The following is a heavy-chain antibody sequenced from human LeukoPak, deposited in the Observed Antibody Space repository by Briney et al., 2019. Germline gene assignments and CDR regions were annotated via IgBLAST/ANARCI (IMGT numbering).Heavy chain of an antibody. CDR3: ASYSGSYYISYAFDI. D-gene: IGHD1-26*01. CDR2: IKQDGSEK. CDR1: GFTFSDYW. V-gene: IGHV3-7*01. Sequence: GGSLRLSCAASGFTFSDYWMSWVRQAPGKGLEWVANIKQDGSEKYYVDSVKGRFTISRDNAKNSLYLQMNSLRAEDTAVYYCASYSGSYYISYAFDIWGQGTMVTVSS. J-gene: IGHJ3*02.